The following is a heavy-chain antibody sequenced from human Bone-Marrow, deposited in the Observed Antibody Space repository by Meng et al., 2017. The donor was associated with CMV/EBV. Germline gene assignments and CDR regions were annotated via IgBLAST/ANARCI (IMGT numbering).Heavy chain of an antibody. J-gene: IGHJ4*02. Sequence: GESLKISCTAFGFTVGDYPMSWVRQAPGKGLEWVGFIRSKAYGGPTEYAASVKARYTITRDDSKSIAYLQIDSLKAEDRAVYHCASCRSDWSADYWGQGTLVTVSS. CDR1: GFTVGDYP. CDR3: ASCRSDWSADY. D-gene: IGHD3-3*01. V-gene: IGHV3-49*04. CDR2: IRSKAYGGPT.